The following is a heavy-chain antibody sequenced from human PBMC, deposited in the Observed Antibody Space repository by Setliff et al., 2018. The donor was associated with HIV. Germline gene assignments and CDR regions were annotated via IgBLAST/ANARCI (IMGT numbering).Heavy chain of an antibody. J-gene: IGHJ6*02. CDR3: ARDVEHMMDA. Sequence: ASVKVSCKASGYTFTSYGISWVRQAPGQGLEWMGWISTYSDERSYAQNLQGRVTMTTDTSTSTAYMELRSLRFDDTAVYHCARDVEHMMDAWGQGTTVTVSS. V-gene: IGHV1-18*01. CDR2: ISTYSDER. CDR1: GYTFTSYG.